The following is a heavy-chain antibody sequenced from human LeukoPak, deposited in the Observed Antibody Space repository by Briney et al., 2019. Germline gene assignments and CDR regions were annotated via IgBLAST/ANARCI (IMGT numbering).Heavy chain of an antibody. J-gene: IGHJ4*02. Sequence: SETLSLTCTVSGGSISSSAYYWGWLRQPPGKGLERIGSIYYSGSTYYNPSLKSRVTISVDTSKNQFSLKLSSVTAADTAVYYCAKSVETATVFFDCWGQGTLVTVSS. D-gene: IGHD5-24*01. CDR1: GGSISSSAYY. CDR2: IYYSGST. V-gene: IGHV4-39*01. CDR3: AKSVETATVFFDC.